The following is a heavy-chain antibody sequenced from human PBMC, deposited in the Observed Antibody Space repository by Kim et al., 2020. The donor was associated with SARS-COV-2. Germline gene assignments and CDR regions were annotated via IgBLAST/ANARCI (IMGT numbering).Heavy chain of an antibody. CDR1: GFTFSSYE. CDR2: ISSSGSTI. J-gene: IGHJ6*02. V-gene: IGHV3-48*03. D-gene: IGHD2-2*01. CDR3: ARQRGLLGYCSSTSCKDYGMDV. Sequence: GGSLRLSCAASGFTFSSYEMNWVRQAPGKGLEWVSYISSSGSTIYYADSVKGRFTISRDNAKNSLYLQMNSLRAEDTAVYYCARQRGLLGYCSSTSCKDYGMDVWGQGTTVTVSS.